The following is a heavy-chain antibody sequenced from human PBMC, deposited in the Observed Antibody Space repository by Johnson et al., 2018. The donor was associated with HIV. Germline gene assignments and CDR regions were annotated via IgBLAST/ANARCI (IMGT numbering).Heavy chain of an antibody. CDR2: ISGSGGST. V-gene: IGHV3-23*04. D-gene: IGHD3-10*01. CDR1: GFTFSSYG. Sequence: VQLVESGGGVVQPWRSLRLSCAASGFTFSSYGMHWVRQAPGKGLEWVSAISGSGGSTYYADSVKGRFTISRDNSKNTLYLQMHSLRAEDTAVYYCVCLRAWTFDIWGQGTMVTVSS. J-gene: IGHJ3*02. CDR3: VCLRAWTFDI.